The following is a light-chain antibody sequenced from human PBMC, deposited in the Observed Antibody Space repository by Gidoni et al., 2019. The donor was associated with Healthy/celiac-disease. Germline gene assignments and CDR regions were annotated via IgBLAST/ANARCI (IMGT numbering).Light chain of an antibody. CDR3: QAWDSSTAV. CDR2: QDS. J-gene: IGLJ2*01. CDR1: KLGDKY. Sequence: SSELTQPPSLSVSPGQPASITCSGDKLGDKYACWYQQKPGQSPVLVIYQDSKRPSGIPERFSGSNSGNTATLTISGTQAMDEADYYCQAWDSSTAVFGGGTKLTVL. V-gene: IGLV3-1*01.